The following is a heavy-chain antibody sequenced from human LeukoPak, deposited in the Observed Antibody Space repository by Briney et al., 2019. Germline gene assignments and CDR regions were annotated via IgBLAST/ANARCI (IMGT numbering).Heavy chain of an antibody. J-gene: IGHJ4*02. D-gene: IGHD3-22*01. Sequence: GGSLRLSCAASGFTFSSYWMSWVRQAPGKGLEWVANIKRDGSDKYYVGSVEGRFTISRDNAKNSLYLQSLYLQMNSLRAEDTAVYYCARAHYSSFDYWGQGTLVTVSS. CDR2: IKRDGSDK. CDR1: GFTFSSYW. CDR3: ARAHYSSFDY. V-gene: IGHV3-7*01.